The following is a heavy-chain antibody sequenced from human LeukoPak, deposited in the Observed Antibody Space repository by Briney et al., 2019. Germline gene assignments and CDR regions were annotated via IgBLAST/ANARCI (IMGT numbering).Heavy chain of an antibody. D-gene: IGHD3-22*01. CDR2: IYYSGST. CDR3: ARNYYDILTLDY. V-gene: IGHV4-30-4*01. Sequence: QTSQTLSLTCTVSGGSISSGDYYWSWIRQPPGKGLEWIGYIYYSGSTYYNPSLKSRVTISVDTSKNQFSLKLSSVTAADTAVYYCARNYYDILTLDYRGQGTLVTVSS. J-gene: IGHJ4*02. CDR1: GGSISSGDYY.